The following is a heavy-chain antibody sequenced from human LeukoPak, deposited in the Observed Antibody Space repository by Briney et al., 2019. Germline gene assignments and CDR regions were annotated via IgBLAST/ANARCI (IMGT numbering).Heavy chain of an antibody. D-gene: IGHD1-20*01. CDR1: GYTFTGYY. Sequence: ASVKVSCKASGYTFTGYYMHWVRQAPGQGLEWMGWINPNSGGTNYAQKFQGRVTMTRDTSISTAYMELSRLRSDDTAVYYCARNQGSNWNDVGSPTRFWFDPWGQGTLVTVSS. J-gene: IGHJ5*02. CDR3: ARNQGSNWNDVGSPTRFWFDP. CDR2: INPNSGGT. V-gene: IGHV1-2*02.